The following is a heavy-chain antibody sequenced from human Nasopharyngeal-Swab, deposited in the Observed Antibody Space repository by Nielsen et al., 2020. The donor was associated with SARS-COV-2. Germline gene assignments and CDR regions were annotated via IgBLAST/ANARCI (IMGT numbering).Heavy chain of an antibody. CDR2: IYPADSDS. J-gene: IGHJ4*02. CDR3: VRRAFSASYFYFDY. D-gene: IGHD1-26*01. Sequence: GESLKISCKGSGYIFTSYWIGWVRQMPGKGLEWMGIIYPADSDSRHSLSFQGQVSISVDKSISTAYLQWNTLKASDTAIYYCVRRAFSASYFYFDYWGPGTLVTVSS. V-gene: IGHV5-51*01. CDR1: GYIFTSYW.